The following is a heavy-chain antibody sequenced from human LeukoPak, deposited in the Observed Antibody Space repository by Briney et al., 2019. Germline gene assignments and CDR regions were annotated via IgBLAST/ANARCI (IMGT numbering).Heavy chain of an antibody. V-gene: IGHV4-59*01. CDR2: IYYSGST. D-gene: IGHD3-22*01. CDR1: GGSISSYY. Sequence: SETLSLTCTVSGGSISSYYWSWIRQPPGKGLEWIGYIYYSGSTNYNPSLKSRVTISVDTSKNQFSLKLSSVTAADTAVHYCARDWPYYYDSSGYYYVSAFDIWGQGTMVTVSS. CDR3: ARDWPYYYDSSGYYYVSAFDI. J-gene: IGHJ3*02.